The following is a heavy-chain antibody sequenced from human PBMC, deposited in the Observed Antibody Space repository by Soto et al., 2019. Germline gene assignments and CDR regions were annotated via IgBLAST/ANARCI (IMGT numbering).Heavy chain of an antibody. D-gene: IGHD1-20*01. V-gene: IGHV4-34*01. J-gene: IGHJ5*02. CDR3: ARDHNWNRGWFDP. CDR1: GGSFSGYY. CDR2: INHSGST. Sequence: SETLSLTCAVYGGSFSGYYWSWIRQPPGKGLEWIGEINHSGSTNYNPSLKSRVTISVDTSKNQFSLKLGSVTAADTAVYYCARDHNWNRGWFDPWGQGTLVTVSS.